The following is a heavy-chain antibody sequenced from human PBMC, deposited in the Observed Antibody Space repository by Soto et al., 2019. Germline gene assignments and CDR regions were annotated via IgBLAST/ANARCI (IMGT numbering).Heavy chain of an antibody. CDR1: GGTFSSYT. CDR3: ARALLGFGVRDFPNDAFDI. D-gene: IGHD3-10*01. Sequence: ASVKVSCKASGGTFSSYTISWVRQAPGQGLEWMGRIIPILGIANYAQKFQGRVTITADKSTSTAYMELSSLRSEDTAVYYCARALLGFGVRDFPNDAFDIWGQGTMVTVSS. V-gene: IGHV1-69*02. CDR2: IIPILGIA. J-gene: IGHJ3*02.